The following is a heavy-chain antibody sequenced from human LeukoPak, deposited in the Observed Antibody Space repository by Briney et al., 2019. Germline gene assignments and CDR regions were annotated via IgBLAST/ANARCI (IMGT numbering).Heavy chain of an antibody. D-gene: IGHD1-26*01. CDR3: ARQSTPHGNFDY. Sequence: TGGSLRLSCAASGFTVCSNYMSWVRQAPGKGLEWVSVIYSGGSTYYADSVKGRFTISRENAKKSSFLQMNSLRVEDTAVYYCARQSTPHGNFDYWGQGTLVTVSS. J-gene: IGHJ4*02. V-gene: IGHV3-53*01. CDR2: IYSGGST. CDR1: GFTVCSNY.